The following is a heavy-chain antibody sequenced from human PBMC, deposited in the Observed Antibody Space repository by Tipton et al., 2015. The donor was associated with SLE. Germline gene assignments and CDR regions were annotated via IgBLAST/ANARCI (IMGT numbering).Heavy chain of an antibody. CDR1: GFTFSSYG. D-gene: IGHD1-26*01. Sequence: SLRLSCAASGFTFSSYGMHWVRQAPGKGLEWVAIIRYDGSNKYYADSVKGRFTISRDNSKNTLYLQMNSLRAEDTAVYYCAKDSGSYYYGMDVWGQGTTVPVSS. CDR3: AKDSGSYYYGMDV. V-gene: IGHV3-30*02. CDR2: IRYDGSNK. J-gene: IGHJ6*02.